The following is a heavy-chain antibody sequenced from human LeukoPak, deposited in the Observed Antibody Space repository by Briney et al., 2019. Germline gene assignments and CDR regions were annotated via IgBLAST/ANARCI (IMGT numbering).Heavy chain of an antibody. Sequence: GGSLRLSCAASGFTFSNYGMHWVRQAPGKGLEWVAAIWYDGSNKLYADPVKGRFTISRDISKNTLYLQMNSLRAEDTAVYYCAKDTPSRIDYWGQGTLVTVSS. CDR2: IWYDGSNK. J-gene: IGHJ4*02. CDR3: AKDTPSRIDY. CDR1: GFTFSNYG. V-gene: IGHV3-33*06.